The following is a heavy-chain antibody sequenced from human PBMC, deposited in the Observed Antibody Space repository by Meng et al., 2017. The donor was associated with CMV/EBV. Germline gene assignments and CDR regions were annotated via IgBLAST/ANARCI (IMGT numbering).Heavy chain of an antibody. CDR1: GWSFSGYY. Sequence: SETLSLTCAVYGWSFSGYYWSWIRQPPGKGLEWIGEINHSGSTNYNPSLKSRVTISVDTSKNQFSLKLSSVTAADTAVYYCATQDGLLPGWGRYYYYGMDVWGQGTTVTVSS. J-gene: IGHJ6*02. CDR3: ATQDGLLPGWGRYYYYGMDV. D-gene: IGHD2-15*01. V-gene: IGHV4-34*01. CDR2: INHSGST.